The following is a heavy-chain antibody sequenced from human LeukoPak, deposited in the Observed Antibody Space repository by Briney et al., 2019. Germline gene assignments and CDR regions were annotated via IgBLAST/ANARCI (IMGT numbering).Heavy chain of an antibody. J-gene: IGHJ4*02. D-gene: IGHD2-21*02. CDR2: IYHSGST. V-gene: IGHV4-30-2*01. Sequence: SETLSLTCAVSGGSISSGGYSWSWIRQPPGNGLEWIGYIYHSGSTYYNPSLKSRVTISVDRSKNQFSLKLSSVTAADTAVYYCARGAYCGGDCSYFDYWGQGTLVTVSS. CDR3: ARGAYCGGDCSYFDY. CDR1: GGSISSGGYS.